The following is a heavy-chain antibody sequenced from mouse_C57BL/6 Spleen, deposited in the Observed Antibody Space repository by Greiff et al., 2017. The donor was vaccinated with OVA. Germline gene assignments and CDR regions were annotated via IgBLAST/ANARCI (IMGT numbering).Heavy chain of an antibody. CDR2: IYPRDGST. CDR3: ARSSYYGSSDWYFDV. D-gene: IGHD1-1*01. J-gene: IGHJ1*03. V-gene: IGHV1-85*01. CDR1: GYTFTSYD. Sequence: QVQLQQSGPELVKPGASVKLSCKASGYTFTSYDINWVKQRPGQGLEWIGWIYPRDGSTKYNEKFKGKATLTVDTSSSTAYMELHSLTSEDSAVYVCARSSYYGSSDWYFDVWGTGTTVTVSS.